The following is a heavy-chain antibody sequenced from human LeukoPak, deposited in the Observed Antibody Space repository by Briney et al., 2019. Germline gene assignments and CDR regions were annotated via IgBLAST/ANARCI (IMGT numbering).Heavy chain of an antibody. D-gene: IGHD5-12*01. J-gene: IGHJ4*02. CDR1: GDSISSGGYY. V-gene: IGHV4-31*03. CDR2: IYYSGST. Sequence: PSETLSLTCTVSGDSISSGGYYWSWIRQHPGKGLEWIGYIYYSGSTYYNPSLKSRVTISIDTSKNQFSLKLSSVTAADTAVYYCARVSYEWLRFDYWGQGTLVTVSS. CDR3: ARVSYEWLRFDY.